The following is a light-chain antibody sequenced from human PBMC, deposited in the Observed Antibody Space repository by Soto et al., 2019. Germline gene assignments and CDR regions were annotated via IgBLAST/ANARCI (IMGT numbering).Light chain of an antibody. CDR2: GTS. J-gene: IGKJ2*01. CDR1: QTVASPY. CDR3: LQYDNSVYT. Sequence: EIVLTQSPGTLSLSPGERATLSCRTSQTVASPYLAWYQQRVGQAPRLLMYGTSTRATGVPDRFSGSGFVTDFTLTINRLEREDSAVYYCLQYDNSVYTFGQGTKLEIK. V-gene: IGKV3-20*01.